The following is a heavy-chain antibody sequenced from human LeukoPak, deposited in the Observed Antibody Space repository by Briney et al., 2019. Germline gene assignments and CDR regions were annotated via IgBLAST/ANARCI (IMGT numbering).Heavy chain of an antibody. Sequence: GGSLRLSCAASGFTFSSYWMHWVRQAPGKGLVWVSRINTDGSSTSCADSVKGRFTISRDNAKNTLYLQMNSLRAEDTAVYYCAREGRRWLQLQVWGQGTMVTVSS. CDR1: GFTFSSYW. J-gene: IGHJ3*01. CDR3: AREGRRWLQLQV. D-gene: IGHD5-24*01. V-gene: IGHV3-74*01. CDR2: INTDGSST.